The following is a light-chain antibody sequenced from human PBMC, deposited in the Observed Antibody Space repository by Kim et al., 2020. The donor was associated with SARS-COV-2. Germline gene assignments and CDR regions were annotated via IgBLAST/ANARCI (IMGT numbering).Light chain of an antibody. CDR1: KLGDKD. Sequence: PGQTASITCSGDKLGDKDDSWYQQKPGQTTLLVIYQDTKRPSGIPERFAGSNTGNTATLIIGGTQAMDAADYSCQAWDSSSDAYVFGSGTKVTVL. J-gene: IGLJ1*01. V-gene: IGLV3-1*01. CDR3: QAWDSSSDAYV. CDR2: QDT.